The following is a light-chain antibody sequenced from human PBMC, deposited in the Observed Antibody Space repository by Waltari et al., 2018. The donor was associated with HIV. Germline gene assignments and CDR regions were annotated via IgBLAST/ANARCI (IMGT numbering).Light chain of an antibody. CDR3: LQHHHYPLT. J-gene: IGKJ4*01. CDR2: SAS. Sequence: DIQMTQSPSSLSASVGDRVAVSCRASQDIGSDLAWYQQRGTEAPKRLIYSASSLQNGVPSRFSGVGSGTDFTLTINGLRPEDSATYFCLQHHHYPLTFGSGT. V-gene: IGKV1-17*01. CDR1: QDIGSD.